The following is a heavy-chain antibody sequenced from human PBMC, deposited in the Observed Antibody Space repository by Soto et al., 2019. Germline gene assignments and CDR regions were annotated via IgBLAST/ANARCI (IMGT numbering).Heavy chain of an antibody. D-gene: IGHD3-3*01. Sequence: GGSLRLSCAASGFTFSSYSMNWVRQAPGKGLEWVSSISSSSSYIYYADSVKGRFTISRDNAKNSLYLQMNSLRAEDTAVYYCARDGNTIFGVVSLYGMDVWGQGTTVT. CDR2: ISSSSSYI. V-gene: IGHV3-21*01. J-gene: IGHJ6*02. CDR3: ARDGNTIFGVVSLYGMDV. CDR1: GFTFSSYS.